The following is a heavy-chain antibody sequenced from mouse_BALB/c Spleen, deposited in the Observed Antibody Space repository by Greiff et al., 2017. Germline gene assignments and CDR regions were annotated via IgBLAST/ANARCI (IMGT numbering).Heavy chain of an antibody. Sequence: VQLQQSGAELVKPGASVKLSCTASGFNIKDTYMHWVKQRPEQGLEWIGRIDPANGNTKYDPKFQGKATITADTSSNTAYLQLSSLTSEDTAVYYCASGNYGNRAAPYWGQGTLVTVSA. J-gene: IGHJ3*01. CDR3: ASGNYGNRAAPY. CDR2: IDPANGNT. V-gene: IGHV14-3*02. CDR1: GFNIKDTY. D-gene: IGHD2-1*01.